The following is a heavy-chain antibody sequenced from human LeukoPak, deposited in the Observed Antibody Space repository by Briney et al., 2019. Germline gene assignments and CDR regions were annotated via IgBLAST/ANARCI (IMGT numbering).Heavy chain of an antibody. CDR1: GYNFTSYW. D-gene: IGHD3-16*01. V-gene: IGHV5-51*01. J-gene: IGHJ4*02. CDR2: IYPGDSDT. CDR3: ATYSDTFYFDC. Sequence: GESLNISCKGSGYNFTSYWIAWVRQMPGRGLEWMGIIYPGDSDTRYSLSFQGQVIISADKSISTAYLQWSSLKASDTAIYYCATYSDTFYFDCWGQGTLVTVSS.